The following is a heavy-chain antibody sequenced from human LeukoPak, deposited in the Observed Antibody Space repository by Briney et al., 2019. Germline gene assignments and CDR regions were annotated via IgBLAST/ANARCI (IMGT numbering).Heavy chain of an antibody. V-gene: IGHV3-30*18. CDR1: GFTFNSYA. CDR3: ANGYTSGWTGYFQH. J-gene: IGHJ1*01. Sequence: PGGSLRLSCAASGFTFNSYAMNWVRQAPGKGLEWVAVISHDGSNKYYADSVKGRFTISRDNSKNTLYLQMNSLRAEDTAVYHCANGYTSGWTGYFQHWGQGTLVVVSS. D-gene: IGHD6-19*01. CDR2: ISHDGSNK.